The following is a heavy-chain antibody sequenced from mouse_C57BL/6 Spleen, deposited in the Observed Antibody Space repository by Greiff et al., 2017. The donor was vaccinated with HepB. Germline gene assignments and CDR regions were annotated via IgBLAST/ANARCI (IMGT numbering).Heavy chain of an antibody. CDR2: IDPSDSYT. Sequence: QVQLQQPGAELVRPGASVKLSCKASGYTFTSYWMHWVKQRPGQGLEWIGVIDPSDSYTNYNQKFKGKATLTADTSSSTAYMQLSSLTSEDSAVYYCARAGGNPADDWGQGASLAVSS. CDR1: GYTFTSYW. CDR3: ARAGGNPADD. J-gene: IGHJ2*02. V-gene: IGHV1-59*01. D-gene: IGHD1-1*02.